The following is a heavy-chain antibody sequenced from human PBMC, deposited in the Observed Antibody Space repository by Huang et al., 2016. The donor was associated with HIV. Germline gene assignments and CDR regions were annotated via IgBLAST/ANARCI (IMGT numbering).Heavy chain of an antibody. D-gene: IGHD5-18*01. V-gene: IGHV1-69*13. Sequence: QVQLVQSGAEMKKSGSSVKVSCTASGGTVSSSSFTWVRQAPGHGLEWMGGISPLHDTTDLEQKFRGSVTLTADESTNTAFMELSGLTSQDTAVYYCARGVGNSNRGFDIWGQGTLVTVS. CDR1: GGTVSSSS. CDR2: ISPLHDTT. CDR3: ARGVGNSNRGFDI. J-gene: IGHJ4*02.